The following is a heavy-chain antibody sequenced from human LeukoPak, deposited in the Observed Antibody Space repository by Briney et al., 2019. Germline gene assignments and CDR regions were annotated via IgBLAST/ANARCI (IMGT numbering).Heavy chain of an antibody. V-gene: IGHV3-11*04. J-gene: IGHJ1*01. CDR3: ARASPEYFQH. CDR2: MSTSGRTI. Sequence: GGSLRLSCATSGFTFSDYYMTWIRQSPGEGLECVSYMSTSGRTIYYAESVKGRFTISRDNAKNSLYLHMSGLRVEDTAVYYCARASPEYFQHWGHGTLVTVSS. CDR1: GFTFSDYY.